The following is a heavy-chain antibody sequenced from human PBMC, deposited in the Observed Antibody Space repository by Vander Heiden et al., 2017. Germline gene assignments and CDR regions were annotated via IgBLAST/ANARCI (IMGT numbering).Heavy chain of an antibody. CDR1: GFTFSSYD. D-gene: IGHD1-26*01. CDR3: ARGGSPEAFDI. V-gene: IGHV3-13*01. J-gene: IGHJ3*02. Sequence: EVQLVESGGGLVQPGGSLRLSCAASGFTFSSYDMHWVRQATGKGLEWVSAIATAGDTYDLGSVKGRFTIARENAKNSLYLQMNSLRAGDTAVYYCARGGSPEAFDIWGQGTMVTVSS. CDR2: IATAGDT.